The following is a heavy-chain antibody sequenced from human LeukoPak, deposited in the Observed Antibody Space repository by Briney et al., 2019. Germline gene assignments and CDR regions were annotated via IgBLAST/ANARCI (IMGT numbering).Heavy chain of an antibody. Sequence: ASVTVSCKASGYTFTVYYMHWVRQAPGQGLEWMGWINPNSGGTNYAQKFQGRVTMTRDTSISTAYMELSRLRSDDTAVYYCASERGLIADHRFDPWGQGTLVTVSS. V-gene: IGHV1-2*02. CDR2: INPNSGGT. D-gene: IGHD6-13*01. J-gene: IGHJ5*02. CDR3: ASERGLIADHRFDP. CDR1: GYTFTVYY.